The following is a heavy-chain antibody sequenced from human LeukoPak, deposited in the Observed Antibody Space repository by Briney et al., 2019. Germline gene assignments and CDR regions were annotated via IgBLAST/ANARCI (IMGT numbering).Heavy chain of an antibody. D-gene: IGHD3-22*01. CDR1: GFNFSTYR. Sequence: GGSLRLSCAAYGFNFSTYRMNWVRQAPGKGLKWVSHISSRSSTIYYADTVKGRFTISRDNAKNSLYLQMNSLRDEDTAVYYCATSGRLDNSAYYSRFEYWGQGTLVTVSS. V-gene: IGHV3-48*02. CDR3: ATSGRLDNSAYYSRFEY. J-gene: IGHJ4*02. CDR2: ISSRSSTI.